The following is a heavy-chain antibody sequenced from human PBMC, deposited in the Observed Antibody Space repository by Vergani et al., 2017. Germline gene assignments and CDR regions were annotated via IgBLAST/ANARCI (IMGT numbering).Heavy chain of an antibody. CDR2: LSASHCRT. D-gene: IGHD3-22*01. V-gene: IGHV3-23*01. CDR3: AKDNVPGYYDSSGYCEY. J-gene: IGHJ4*02. Sequence: EVQLFESGGDLVQPGGSLRLSCAASGFTFIMHAMSWVRQAPGKGLEWVSTLSASHCRTRYADSVKGRFTISRDNSKNTMFLQMNNLRAEDTAVYYCAKDNVPGYYDSSGYCEYWGQGTLVTVSS. CDR1: GFTFIMHA.